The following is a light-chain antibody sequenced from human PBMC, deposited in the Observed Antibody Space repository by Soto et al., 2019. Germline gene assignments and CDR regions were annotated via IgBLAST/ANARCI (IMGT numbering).Light chain of an antibody. CDR1: QSLLHSNGYNY. CDR2: LGS. CDR3: VQALQSPPWT. V-gene: IGKV2-28*01. Sequence: DIVVTQCPLTLPVTPGETASISCRSSQSLLHSNGYNYLDWYLQKPGQSPQLLIYLGSNRASGVPDRFSGSGSGTDFTLKISRVEAEDVGVYYCVQALQSPPWTFGQGTKVDIK. J-gene: IGKJ1*01.